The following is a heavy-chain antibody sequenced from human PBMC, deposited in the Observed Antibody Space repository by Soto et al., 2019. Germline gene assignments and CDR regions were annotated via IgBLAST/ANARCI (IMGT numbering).Heavy chain of an antibody. CDR2: ICCDGSSK. Sequence: GGSLRLSCAASGFTFSSYAMHWVRQAPGKGLEWVAVICCDGSSKYYADSVKGRFTISRDNSKNTVYLQMNSLRAEDTAVYYWTRDRYKPSVTNLLDFWGQGTLVTVSS. D-gene: IGHD4-4*01. V-gene: IGHV3-33*01. CDR1: GFTFSSYA. J-gene: IGHJ4*02. CDR3: TRDRYKPSVTNLLDF.